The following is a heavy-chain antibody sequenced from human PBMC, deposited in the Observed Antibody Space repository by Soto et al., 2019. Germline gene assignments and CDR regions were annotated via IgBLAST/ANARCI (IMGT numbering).Heavy chain of an antibody. V-gene: IGHV3-33*01. D-gene: IGHD2-21*02. J-gene: IGHJ6*02. Sequence: GGSLRLSCAASGFTFSSYAMHWVRQPPGKGLEWVAVIWSDGSNKYYADSVKGRFTISRDNSKNTRYLQMNSLRAEDTAVYYCARVPLIVVMTAIPGHYGMDVWGQGTTVTVSS. CDR2: IWSDGSNK. CDR1: GFTFSSYA. CDR3: ARVPLIVVMTAIPGHYGMDV.